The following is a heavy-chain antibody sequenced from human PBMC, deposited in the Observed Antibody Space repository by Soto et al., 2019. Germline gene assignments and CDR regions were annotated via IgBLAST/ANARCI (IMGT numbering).Heavy chain of an antibody. CDR1: GYTFTNYW. CDR3: AASIFYYGMDV. J-gene: IGHJ6*02. CDR2: IYPGDSDT. V-gene: IGHV5-51*01. Sequence: GESLKISCKGSGYTFTNYWIGWVRQMPGKGLGWMGIIYPGDSDTKYNPSFQGQVTISADKSITTTYLRWTSLKASDTAIYYCAASIFYYGMDVWGQGTTVTVSS.